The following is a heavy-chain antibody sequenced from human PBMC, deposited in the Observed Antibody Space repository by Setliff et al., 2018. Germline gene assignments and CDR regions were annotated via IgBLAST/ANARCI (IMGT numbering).Heavy chain of an antibody. CDR1: GFSLTTTGVA. V-gene: IGHV2-5*02. CDR2: IYWDDDK. CDR3: AHRPKMGSDGFYSAFDM. D-gene: IGHD2-15*01. J-gene: IGHJ3*02. Sequence: PTLVNPTQTLTLTCTFSGFSLTTTGVAVGWIRQPPGKALEWLALIYWDDDKRYSPSLKSRLTIVKDTSKNQVVLTMTNMDPVDTATYYCAHRPKMGSDGFYSAFDMWGQGTMVTV.